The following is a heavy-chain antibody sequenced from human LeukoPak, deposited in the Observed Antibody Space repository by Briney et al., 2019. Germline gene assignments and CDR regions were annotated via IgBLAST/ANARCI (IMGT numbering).Heavy chain of an antibody. CDR3: ARASSGWANNAFDI. Sequence: GGSLRLSCAASGFTFSSYEMNWVRQAPGKGLEWVSYISSSGSTIYYADSVKGRFTISRDNAKNSLYLQMNSLRAEDTAVYYCARASSGWANNAFDIWGQGTMGTVSS. CDR2: ISSSGSTI. J-gene: IGHJ3*02. CDR1: GFTFSSYE. V-gene: IGHV3-48*03. D-gene: IGHD6-19*01.